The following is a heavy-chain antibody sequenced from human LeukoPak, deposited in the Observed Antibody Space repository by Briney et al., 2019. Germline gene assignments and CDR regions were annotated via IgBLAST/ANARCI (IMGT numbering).Heavy chain of an antibody. CDR2: ISWNSGSI. Sequence: SLRLSRSASGFTFDDYAMQSLRPAPGKSMEWVSGISWNSGSIGYADSVKGRFTISRDNAKNSLYLQMNSLRAEDMALYYCAKDYKRRGSGGGYFDLWGRGTLVTVSS. CDR1: GFTFDDYA. V-gene: IGHV3-9*03. D-gene: IGHD6-19*01. J-gene: IGHJ2*01. CDR3: AKDYKRRGSGGGYFDL.